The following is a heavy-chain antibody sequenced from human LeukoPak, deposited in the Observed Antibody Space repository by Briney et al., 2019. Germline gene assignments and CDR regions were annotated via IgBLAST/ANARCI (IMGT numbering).Heavy chain of an antibody. CDR2: FYYTGST. D-gene: IGHD5-18*01. CDR1: GGSMNSNSYY. V-gene: IGHV4-39*01. CDR3: ARGYTAGWIPYDY. Sequence: SETLSLTCTVSGGSMNSNSYYWGWIRQPPGEGLEWIGSFYYTGSTYYNPSLKSRVTISADTSKNQFSLKLSSVAAADTAVYYCARGYTAGWIPYDYWGQGTLVTVPS. J-gene: IGHJ4*02.